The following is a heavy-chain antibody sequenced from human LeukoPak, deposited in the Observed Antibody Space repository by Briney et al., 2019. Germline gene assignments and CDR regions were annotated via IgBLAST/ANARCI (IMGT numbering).Heavy chain of an antibody. V-gene: IGHV4-31*03. J-gene: IGHJ6*02. D-gene: IGHD2-2*01. CDR3: ARDHTLHCSSTSCYGMDV. Sequence: SETLSLTCTVSGGSISSGGYYWSWIRQHPGKGLEWIGYIYYSGSTYYNPSLKSRVTISVDTSKNQFSLKLSSVTAADTAVYYCARDHTLHCSSTSCYGMDVWGQGTTVTVSS. CDR1: GGSISSGGYY. CDR2: IYYSGST.